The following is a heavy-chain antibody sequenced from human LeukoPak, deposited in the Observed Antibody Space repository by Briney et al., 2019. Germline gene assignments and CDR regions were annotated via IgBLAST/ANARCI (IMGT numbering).Heavy chain of an antibody. D-gene: IGHD1-7*01. V-gene: IGHV1-46*01. J-gene: IGHJ4*02. CDR1: GYTFTSYY. Sequence: ASVKVSCKASGYTFTSYYIHWVRQAPGQGLEWMGIINPSGGSTSYAQKFQGRVTLTRDTSTSTVYMELSSLRSDDTAAYYCARGTGNSGLDYWGQGALVTVSS. CDR3: ARGTGNSGLDY. CDR2: INPSGGST.